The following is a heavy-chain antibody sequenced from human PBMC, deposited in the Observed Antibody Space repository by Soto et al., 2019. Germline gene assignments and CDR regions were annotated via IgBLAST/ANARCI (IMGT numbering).Heavy chain of an antibody. D-gene: IGHD3-10*01. CDR3: AKSKELWFGELSDYFDY. J-gene: IGHJ4*02. Sequence: ASVKVSCKASGGTFSSYAISWVRQAPGQGLEWMGGIIPIFGTANYAQKFQGRVTITADESTSTAYMELSSLRSEDTAVYYCAKSKELWFGELSDYFDYWGQGTLVTVSS. V-gene: IGHV1-69*13. CDR2: IIPIFGTA. CDR1: GGTFSSYA.